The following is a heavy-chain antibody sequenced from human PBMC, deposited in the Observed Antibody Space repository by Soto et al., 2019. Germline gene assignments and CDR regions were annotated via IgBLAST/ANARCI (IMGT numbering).Heavy chain of an antibody. CDR2: IYNTETF. V-gene: IGHV4-61*01. CDR1: GVSVSSGSFY. Sequence: SETLSLTCSVSGVSVSSGSFYWSWIRQPPWKGLEWIGFIYNTETFNYNPSLKSRVTLSVDASKHQFSLKLSSVTAADTAVYYCARVPLRYSSSHNFDSWGQGALVTVSS. CDR3: ARVPLRYSSSHNFDS. D-gene: IGHD6-19*01. J-gene: IGHJ4*02.